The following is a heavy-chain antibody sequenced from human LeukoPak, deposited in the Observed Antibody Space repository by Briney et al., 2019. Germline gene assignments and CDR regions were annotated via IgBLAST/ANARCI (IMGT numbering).Heavy chain of an antibody. CDR1: GGSISSYY. Sequence: SETLSLTCTVSGGSISSYYWSRIRQPPGKGLEWIGYIYYSGSTNYNPSLKSRVTISVDTSKNQFSLKLSSVTAADTAVYYCATSTHSFDYWGQGTLVTVSS. CDR2: IYYSGST. D-gene: IGHD5/OR15-5a*01. CDR3: ATSTHSFDY. J-gene: IGHJ4*02. V-gene: IGHV4-59*01.